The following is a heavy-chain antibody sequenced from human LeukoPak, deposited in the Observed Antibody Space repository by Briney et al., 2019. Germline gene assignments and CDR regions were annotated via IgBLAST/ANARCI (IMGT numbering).Heavy chain of an antibody. CDR3: ARAMITFGGVYNWFDP. D-gene: IGHD3-16*01. Sequence: ASVKVSCKASGYTFTNYDINWVRQAPGQGLEWMGWIGPYNGNTNYAQKLQGRVTMTTDTSTSTAYMELRSLRSDDTAVYYCARAMITFGGVYNWFDPWGQGTLVTVSS. CDR2: IGPYNGNT. CDR1: GYTFTNYD. J-gene: IGHJ5*02. V-gene: IGHV1-18*01.